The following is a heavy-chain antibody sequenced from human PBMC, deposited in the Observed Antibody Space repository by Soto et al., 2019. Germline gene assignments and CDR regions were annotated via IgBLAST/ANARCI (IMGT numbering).Heavy chain of an antibody. D-gene: IGHD1-26*01. V-gene: IGHV3-11*01. Sequence: QVQLVESGGGLVKPGGSLRLSCAASGFTFSDYYMSWIRQAPGKGLEWVSYISSSGSTIYYADSVKGRFTISRDNAKNSLYLQMNSLRAEDTVVYYCARETNRFMGAIAPAGYYYYGMDVWGQGTTVTVSS. CDR2: ISSSGSTI. CDR3: ARETNRFMGAIAPAGYYYYGMDV. CDR1: GFTFSDYY. J-gene: IGHJ6*02.